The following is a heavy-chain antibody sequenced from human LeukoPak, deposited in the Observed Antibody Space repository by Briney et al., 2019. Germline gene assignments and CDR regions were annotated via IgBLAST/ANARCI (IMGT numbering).Heavy chain of an antibody. V-gene: IGHV1-69*05. CDR3: ARGTDYSNYQYYFDY. D-gene: IGHD4-11*01. CDR1: GYTFTSYD. CDR2: IIPIFGTA. Sequence: ASVKVSCKASGYTFTSYDINWVRQAPGQGLEWMGGIIPIFGTANYAQKFQGRVTITTDESTSTAYMELSSLRSEDTAVYYCARGTDYSNYQYYFDYWGQGTLVTVSS. J-gene: IGHJ4*02.